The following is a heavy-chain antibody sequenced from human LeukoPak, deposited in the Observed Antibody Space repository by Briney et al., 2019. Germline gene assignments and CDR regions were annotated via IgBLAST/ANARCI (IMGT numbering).Heavy chain of an antibody. V-gene: IGHV3-7*03. CDR2: IKLDGSEK. J-gene: IGHJ4*02. D-gene: IGHD3-3*01. CDR1: GFTFGRYW. CDR3: ARDQYDTWSRRGNFDS. Sequence: GGSLRLSCVASGFTFGRYWMSWVRQAPGKGLEWVANIKLDGSEKNYVDSVKGRFTISRDNTKNSLYLQMNSLRAEDTAVFYCARDQYDTWSRRGNFDSWGQGTLVIVSS.